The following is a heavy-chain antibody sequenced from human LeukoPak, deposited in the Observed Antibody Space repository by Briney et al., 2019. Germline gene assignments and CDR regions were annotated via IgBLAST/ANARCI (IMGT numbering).Heavy chain of an antibody. J-gene: IGHJ4*02. CDR2: ISGSGGST. V-gene: IGHV3-23*01. D-gene: IGHD2-2*01. Sequence: GGSLRLSCAASGFTFSSYAMRWVRQAPGKGLEWVSAISGSGGSTYYADSVKGRFTISRDNSKNTLYLQMNSLRAEDTAVYYCAKVGTSCYAADYWGQGTLVTVSS. CDR1: GFTFSSYA. CDR3: AKVGTSCYAADY.